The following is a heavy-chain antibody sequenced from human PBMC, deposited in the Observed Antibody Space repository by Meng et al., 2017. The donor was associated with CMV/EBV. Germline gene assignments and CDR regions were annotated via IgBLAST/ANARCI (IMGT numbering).Heavy chain of an antibody. J-gene: IGHJ4*02. Sequence: ASVKVSCKASGYTFTSYYMHWVRQAPGQGLEWMGIINPSGGSTSYAQKFQGRVNMTRDTSTSTVYMGLSSLRSEDTAVYYCARVPHSSHDSSGSLGYWGQGTLVTVSS. CDR1: GYTFTSYY. V-gene: IGHV1-46*01. D-gene: IGHD3-22*01. CDR3: ARVPHSSHDSSGSLGY. CDR2: INPSGGST.